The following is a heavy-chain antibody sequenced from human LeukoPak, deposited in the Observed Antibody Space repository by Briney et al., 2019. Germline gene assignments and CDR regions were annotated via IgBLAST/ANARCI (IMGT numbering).Heavy chain of an antibody. Sequence: GASVKVSCKASGYTFTSYDINWVRQAPGQGLEWMGIINPSGGSTSYAQKFQGRVTMTRDMSTSTVYMELSSLRSEDTAVYYCAREASGTRDAFDIWGQGTMVTVSS. V-gene: IGHV1-46*01. D-gene: IGHD1-26*01. J-gene: IGHJ3*02. CDR1: GYTFTSYD. CDR2: INPSGGST. CDR3: AREASGTRDAFDI.